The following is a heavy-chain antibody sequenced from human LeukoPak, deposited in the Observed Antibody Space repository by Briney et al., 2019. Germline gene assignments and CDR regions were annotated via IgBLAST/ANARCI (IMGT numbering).Heavy chain of an antibody. D-gene: IGHD2-15*01. V-gene: IGHV3-21*01. Sequence: NPGGSLRLSCAASGFTFSSYSMNWVRQAPGKGLEWVSSISSSSSYIYYADSVKGRFTISRDNAKNSLYLQMNSLRAEDTAVYYCARDRAAAVHYYGMDVCGQGTTVTVSS. CDR3: ARDRAAAVHYYGMDV. J-gene: IGHJ6*02. CDR1: GFTFSSYS. CDR2: ISSSSSYI.